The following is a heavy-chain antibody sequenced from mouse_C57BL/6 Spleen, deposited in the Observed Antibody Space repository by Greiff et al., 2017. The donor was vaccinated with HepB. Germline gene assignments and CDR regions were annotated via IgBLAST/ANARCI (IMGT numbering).Heavy chain of an antibody. CDR1: GYTFTSYT. J-gene: IGHJ3*01. V-gene: IGHV1-4*01. CDR2: INPSSGYT. CDR3: ARLNDYGWFAY. Sequence: VQLVESGAELARPGASVKMSCKASGYTFTSYTMHWVKQRPGQGLEWIGYINPSSGYTKYNQKFKDKATLTADKSSSTAYMQLSSLTSEDSAVYYCARLNDYGWFAYWGQGTLVTVSA. D-gene: IGHD2-4*01.